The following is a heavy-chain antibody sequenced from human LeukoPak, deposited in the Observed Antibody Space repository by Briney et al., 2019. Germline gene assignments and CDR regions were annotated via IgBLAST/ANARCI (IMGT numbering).Heavy chain of an antibody. CDR2: IKSQPSGAPT. V-gene: IGHV3-15*01. Sequence: PGGSLRLSCAPSVGSLHYGWMSWVRQAPGKGLEWVGHIKSQPSGAPTNYSTSVKGRSTISREDSENTVFLQMNSLKSEDTGVYYCASELGAGLILGYSFDHWGKGTLVTVSS. CDR3: ASELGAGLILGYSFDH. CDR1: VGSLHYGW. J-gene: IGHJ5*02. D-gene: IGHD5-18*01.